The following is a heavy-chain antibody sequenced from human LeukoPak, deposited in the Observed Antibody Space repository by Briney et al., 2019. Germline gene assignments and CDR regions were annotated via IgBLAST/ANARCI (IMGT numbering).Heavy chain of an antibody. Sequence: GGSLRLSCAASGFTFSSYAMHWVRQAPGKGLEWVAVISYDGSNKYYADSVRGRFTISRDNSKNTLYLQMNSLRAEDTAVYYCASPIAAAGGFDPWSQGTLVTVSS. D-gene: IGHD6-13*01. J-gene: IGHJ5*02. CDR2: ISYDGSNK. CDR1: GFTFSSYA. V-gene: IGHV3-30*04. CDR3: ASPIAAAGGFDP.